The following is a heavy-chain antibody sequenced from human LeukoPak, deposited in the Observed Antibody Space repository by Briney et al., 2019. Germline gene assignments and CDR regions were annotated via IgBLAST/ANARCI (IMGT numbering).Heavy chain of an antibody. Sequence: GGSLRLSCAASGFTFSSYAMSWVRQAPGKGLEWVSGITGSGGTTYYADFVKGRFTISRDNSENTVYLQMNSLRAEDTAVYYCARKYRDGVDAFDIWGQGTMVTVSS. CDR2: ITGSGGTT. CDR1: GFTFSSYA. J-gene: IGHJ3*02. V-gene: IGHV3-23*01. D-gene: IGHD5-24*01. CDR3: ARKYRDGVDAFDI.